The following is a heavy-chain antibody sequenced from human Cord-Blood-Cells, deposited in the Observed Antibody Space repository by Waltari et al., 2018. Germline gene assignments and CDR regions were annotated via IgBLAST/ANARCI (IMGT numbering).Heavy chain of an antibody. J-gene: IGHJ4*02. V-gene: IGHV3-33*01. Sequence: QVQLVESGGGVVQPGRSLRLSCAASGFTFSSYGMHWVRQAPGKGLEGVVVIWYDGSNKYYADAVKGRFTSSRDNSKNTRYLQMNSLRAEDTAVYYCARYAVVPLDYWGQGTLVTVSS. CDR1: GFTFSSYG. CDR2: IWYDGSNK. CDR3: ARYAVVPLDY. D-gene: IGHD2-2*01.